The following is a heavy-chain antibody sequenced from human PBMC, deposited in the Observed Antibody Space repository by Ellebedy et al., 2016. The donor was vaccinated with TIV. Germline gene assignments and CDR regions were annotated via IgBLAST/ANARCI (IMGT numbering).Heavy chain of an antibody. V-gene: IGHV3-23*01. D-gene: IGHD3-16*01. CDR1: GFTFSAFA. CDR3: AKDQVGGDGRWVFDI. CDR2: MHGSGRGI. Sequence: GESLKISCEASGFTFSAFAMGWVRQTPGKGLEWVSGMHGSGRGISYSESVKGRFIISRDNSKNTLFLQLNSLRGEDTAIYYCAKDQVGGDGRWVFDIWGQGTMGTVSS. J-gene: IGHJ3*02.